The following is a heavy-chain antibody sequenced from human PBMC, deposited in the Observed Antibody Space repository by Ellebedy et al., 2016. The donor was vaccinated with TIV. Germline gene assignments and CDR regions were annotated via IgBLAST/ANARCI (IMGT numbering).Heavy chain of an antibody. CDR2: ISGSGGST. V-gene: IGHV3-23*01. CDR3: ASQFLPLGY. CDR1: GFTFSSYA. D-gene: IGHD5-24*01. J-gene: IGHJ4*02. Sequence: GGSLRLSXAASGFTFSSYAMHWVRQAPGKGLEWVSAISGSGGSTYYADSVKGRFTISRDNAKNSLYLQMNSLRAEDTAVYYCASQFLPLGYWGQGTLVTVSS.